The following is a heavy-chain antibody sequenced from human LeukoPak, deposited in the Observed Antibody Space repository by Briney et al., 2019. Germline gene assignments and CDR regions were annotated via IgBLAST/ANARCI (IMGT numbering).Heavy chain of an antibody. CDR2: ISSSSSHI. D-gene: IGHD3-10*01. Sequence: PVGSMTLSCAASGLIFSSYSTKCVRQAREEGLEWVSSISSSSSHIYYADSGTGRFSIATDNATNSLYLQMNSLRAEDTSVSYCASLFTYPRGFGESIAYWGQGTLVTVSS. CDR3: ASLFTYPRGFGESIAY. CDR1: GLIFSSYS. J-gene: IGHJ4*02. V-gene: IGHV3-21*01.